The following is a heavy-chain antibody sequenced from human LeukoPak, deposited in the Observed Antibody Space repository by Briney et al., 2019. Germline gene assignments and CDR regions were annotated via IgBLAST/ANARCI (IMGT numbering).Heavy chain of an antibody. CDR2: ISYDANIGSNK. CDR1: GFTFSRYA. CDR3: ARDEGYDFWSGYYQDY. Sequence: GGSLRLSCAASGFTFSRYAMHWVRQAPGKGLEWVALISYDANIGSNKYYADSVKGRFTISRDNSKNTLYLQMNSLRAEDTAVYYCARDEGYDFWSGYYQDYWGQGTQVTVSS. V-gene: IGHV3-30-3*01. D-gene: IGHD3-3*01. J-gene: IGHJ4*02.